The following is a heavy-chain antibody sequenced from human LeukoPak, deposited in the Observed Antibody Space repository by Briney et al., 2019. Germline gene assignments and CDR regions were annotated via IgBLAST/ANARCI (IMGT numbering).Heavy chain of an antibody. CDR3: ARALVGAAFDT. Sequence: PRGSLRLSCTASGFTFNVYAMHWVRQVPGEGPGWISSISGSRDSIFYADSVKGRFTISRDNAKNSLYLDMNSLRVEDTAVYFCARALVGAAFDTWGQGALVTISS. CDR1: GFTFNVYA. D-gene: IGHD1-26*01. V-gene: IGHV3-21*06. CDR2: ISGSRDSI. J-gene: IGHJ4*02.